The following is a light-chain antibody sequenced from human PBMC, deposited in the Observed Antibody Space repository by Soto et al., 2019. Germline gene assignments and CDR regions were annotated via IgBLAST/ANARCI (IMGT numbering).Light chain of an antibody. Sequence: EIVLTQSPGTLSLSPGERATLSCRASQSVSSSYLAWYQQKPGQAHRLLIYCASSRATGIQDRFSGSGSGTDFTLTIRRLEPEDFAMYYCQQYGRSPGTFGQGTKVDIK. CDR2: CAS. J-gene: IGKJ1*01. CDR3: QQYGRSPGT. CDR1: QSVSSSY. V-gene: IGKV3-20*01.